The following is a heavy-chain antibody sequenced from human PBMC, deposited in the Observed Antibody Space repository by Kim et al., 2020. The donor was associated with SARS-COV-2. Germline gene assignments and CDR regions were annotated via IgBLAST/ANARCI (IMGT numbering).Heavy chain of an antibody. J-gene: IGHJ6*02. V-gene: IGHV1-18*01. D-gene: IGHD3-10*01. Sequence: ASVKVSCKASGYTFTSYGISWVRQAPGQGLEWMGWISAYNGNTNYAQKLQGRVTMTTDTSTSTAYMELRSLRSDDTAVYYCARVFGSGSYDYYGMDVWGQGTTVTVSS. CDR1: GYTFTSYG. CDR3: ARVFGSGSYDYYGMDV. CDR2: ISAYNGNT.